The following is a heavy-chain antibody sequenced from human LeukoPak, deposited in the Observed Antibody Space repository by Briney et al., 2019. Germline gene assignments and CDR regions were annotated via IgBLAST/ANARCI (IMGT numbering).Heavy chain of an antibody. V-gene: IGHV4-59*12. CDR3: ARDQWFRAAVASRGIDY. CDR1: GFTFSSYG. D-gene: IGHD6-19*01. Sequence: GSLRLSCAASGFTFSSYGMSWVRQPPGKGLEWIGGINYSGPTYYNPSLKSRVTISLDTAKNQFSLKLTSVTAADTAVYYCARDQWFRAAVASRGIDYWGQGKLVTVSS. CDR2: INYSGPT. J-gene: IGHJ4*02.